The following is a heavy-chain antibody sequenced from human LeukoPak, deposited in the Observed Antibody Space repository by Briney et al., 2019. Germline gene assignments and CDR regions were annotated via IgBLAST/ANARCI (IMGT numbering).Heavy chain of an antibody. Sequence: HPGGSLRLSCAASGFTFSSYWMTWVRQAPGKGLEWMANTKQDGSEKYYVDSVKGRFTISRDNAKNSLYLQMNSLRAEDTAIYYCARVSIVVVPGSNWFDPWGQGTLVTVSS. CDR3: ARVSIVVVPGSNWFDP. CDR2: TKQDGSEK. J-gene: IGHJ5*02. D-gene: IGHD2-2*01. CDR1: GFTFSSYW. V-gene: IGHV3-7*01.